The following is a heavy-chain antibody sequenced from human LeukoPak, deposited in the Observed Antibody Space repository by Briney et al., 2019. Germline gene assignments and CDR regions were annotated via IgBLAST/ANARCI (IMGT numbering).Heavy chain of an antibody. J-gene: IGHJ1*01. CDR3: ARGPIAARIAEYFQH. V-gene: IGHV1-69*13. CDR2: IIPIFGTA. CDR1: GGTFSNYA. Sequence: RRASVKVSCKASGGTFSNYAISWVRQAPGQGLEWIGGIIPIFGTANYAQKFQGRVTITADESTSTAYMELSSLRSEDTAVYYCARGPIAARIAEYFQHWGQAPWSPSPQ. D-gene: IGHD6-6*01.